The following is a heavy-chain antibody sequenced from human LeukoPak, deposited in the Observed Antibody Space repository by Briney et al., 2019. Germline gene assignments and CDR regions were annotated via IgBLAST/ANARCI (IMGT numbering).Heavy chain of an antibody. CDR3: ARVAYYDSSGYPYNWFDP. J-gene: IGHJ5*02. CDR2: IIPIFGTA. CDR1: GGTFSSYA. D-gene: IGHD3-22*01. Sequence: SVKVSCKASGGTFSSYAISWVRQAPGQGLEWMGGIIPIFGTANYAQKFQGRVTITADESTSTAYMELSSLRSEDTAVCYCARVAYYDSSGYPYNWFDPWGQGTLVTVSS. V-gene: IGHV1-69*13.